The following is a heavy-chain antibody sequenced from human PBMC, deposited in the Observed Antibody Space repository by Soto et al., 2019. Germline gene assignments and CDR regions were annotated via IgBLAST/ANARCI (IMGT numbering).Heavy chain of an antibody. CDR2: IYYSGST. Sequence: PXETLSLTCTVSGGSISSGDYYWSWIRQHPGKGLEWIGYIYYSGSTYYNPSLKSRVTISVDTSKNQFSLKLSSVTAADTAVYYCARGAAAAEGWFDSWGQGTLVTVS. J-gene: IGHJ5*01. CDR3: ARGAAAAEGWFDS. D-gene: IGHD6-13*01. CDR1: GGSISSGDYY. V-gene: IGHV4-31*03.